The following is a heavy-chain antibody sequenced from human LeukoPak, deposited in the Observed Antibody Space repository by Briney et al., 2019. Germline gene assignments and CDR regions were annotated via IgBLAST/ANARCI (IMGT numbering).Heavy chain of an antibody. D-gene: IGHD3-10*01. CDR1: GFTVISNY. Sequence: GGSLSLSCAASGFTVISNYMSWVRQAPGKGLEWVSVIYSGGSTYYADSVKGRFTISRDNSKNTLYLQMNSLRAEDTAVYYCARAPMVRGGIGALDYWGQGTLVTVSS. CDR3: ARAPMVRGGIGALDY. J-gene: IGHJ4*02. CDR2: IYSGGST. V-gene: IGHV3-53*01.